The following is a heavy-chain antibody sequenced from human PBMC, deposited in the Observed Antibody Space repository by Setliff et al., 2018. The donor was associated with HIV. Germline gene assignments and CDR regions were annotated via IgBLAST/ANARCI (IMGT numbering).Heavy chain of an antibody. V-gene: IGHV3-23*01. CDR1: GFTFTNYA. D-gene: IGHD6-6*01. CDR3: VMFSASSG. J-gene: IGHJ4*02. CDR2: MSGSGTDI. Sequence: HPGGSLRLSCAASGFTFTNYAMTWVRQAPGKGLEWVSTMSGSGTDINYADSVKGRFSISRDNAKNTLYLQMNGLRGEDTAVYYCVMFSASSGWGQGTQVTVSS.